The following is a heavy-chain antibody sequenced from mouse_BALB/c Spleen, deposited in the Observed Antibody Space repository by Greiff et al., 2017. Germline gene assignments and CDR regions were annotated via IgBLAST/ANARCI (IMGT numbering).Heavy chain of an antibody. Sequence: FQLQQSGAELVKPGASVKLSCTASGFNIKDTYMHWVKQRPEQGLEWIGRIDPANGNTKYDPKFQGKATITADTSSNTAYLQLSSLTSEDTAVYYCARNAYYGNPFDYWGQGTTLTVSS. J-gene: IGHJ2*01. CDR2: IDPANGNT. V-gene: IGHV14-3*02. D-gene: IGHD2-10*01. CDR1: GFNIKDTY. CDR3: ARNAYYGNPFDY.